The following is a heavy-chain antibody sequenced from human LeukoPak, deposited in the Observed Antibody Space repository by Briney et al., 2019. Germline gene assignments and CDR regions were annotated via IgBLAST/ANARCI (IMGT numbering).Heavy chain of an antibody. Sequence: ASVKVSCKASGYTFTTYYMHWVRQAHGQGLEWMGIIDPSGGTTNYAQKFQGRVTMTRGTSTSTVYMELSSLRSEDTAVYYCARETVVPAVMRGIFDPWGQGTLVTVSS. CDR2: IDPSGGTT. J-gene: IGHJ5*02. CDR3: ARETVVPAVMRGIFDP. V-gene: IGHV1-46*01. CDR1: GYTFTTYY. D-gene: IGHD2-2*01.